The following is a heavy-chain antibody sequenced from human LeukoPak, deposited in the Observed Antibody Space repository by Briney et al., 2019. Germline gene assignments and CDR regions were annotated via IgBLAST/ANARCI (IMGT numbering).Heavy chain of an antibody. V-gene: IGHV1-46*01. CDR2: INSSGGST. J-gene: IGHJ4*02. Sequence: ASVKVSCKASGYTFTSYYMHWVRQAPGQGFEWMGIINSSGGSTSYAQKFQGGVTMTRDTSTSTVYMELSSLRSEDTAVYYCARGYYFDSSGYYHFDYWGQGTLVTVSS. CDR3: ARGYYFDSSGYYHFDY. CDR1: GYTFTSYY. D-gene: IGHD3-22*01.